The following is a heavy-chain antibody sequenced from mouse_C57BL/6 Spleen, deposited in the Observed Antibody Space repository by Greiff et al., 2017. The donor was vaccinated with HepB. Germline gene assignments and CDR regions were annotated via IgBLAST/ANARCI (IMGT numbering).Heavy chain of an antibody. D-gene: IGHD1-1*01. Sequence: QVQLKESGAELAKPGASVKLSCKASGYTFTSYWMHWVKQRPGQGLEWIGYINPSSGYTKYNQKFKDKATLTADKSSSTAYMQLSSLTYEDSAVYYCARRYYGSSGDNYFDYWGQGTTLTVSS. CDR3: ARRYYGSSGDNYFDY. CDR1: GYTFTSYW. CDR2: INPSSGYT. V-gene: IGHV1-7*01. J-gene: IGHJ2*01.